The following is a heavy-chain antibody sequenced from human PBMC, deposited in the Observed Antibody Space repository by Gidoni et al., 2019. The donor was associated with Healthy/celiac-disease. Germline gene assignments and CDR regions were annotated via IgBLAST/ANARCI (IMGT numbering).Heavy chain of an antibody. Sequence: EVQLLESGGGLVQPGGSLRLSCAASGLTFSIYAMSWVRQAPGTGLEVVSAISGSCGSTYYAASVKGRFTIPRDNSKKTLYLQMNSLRAEDTAVYYCAKDRYSYGYGGDRGFDYWGQGTLVTVSS. CDR2: ISGSCGST. V-gene: IGHV3-23*01. J-gene: IGHJ4*02. CDR1: GLTFSIYA. CDR3: AKDRYSYGYGGDRGFDY. D-gene: IGHD5-18*01.